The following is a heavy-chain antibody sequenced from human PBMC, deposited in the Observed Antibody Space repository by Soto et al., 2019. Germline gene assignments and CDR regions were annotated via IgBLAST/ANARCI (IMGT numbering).Heavy chain of an antibody. D-gene: IGHD2-15*01. V-gene: IGHV3-30-3*01. CDR3: ARVLVVAATSYYYYGMDV. J-gene: IGHJ6*02. CDR2: ISYDGSNK. Sequence: VGSLRLSCAASGFTFSSYARHWVRQAPGKGLEWVAVISYDGSNKYYTDSVKGRFTISRDNSKNTLYLQMNSLRAEDTAVYYCARVLVVAATSYYYYGMDVWGQGTTVTVSS. CDR1: GFTFSSYA.